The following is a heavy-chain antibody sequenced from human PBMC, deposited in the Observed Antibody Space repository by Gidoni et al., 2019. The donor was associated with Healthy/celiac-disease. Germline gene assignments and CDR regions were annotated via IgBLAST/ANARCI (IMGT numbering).Heavy chain of an antibody. CDR2: IYHSGST. CDR3: ANEGYCSSTSCWGLFDP. CDR1: GYSIRSGYY. Sequence: QVQLQESGPGLVKPSATLSLTCTVSGYSIRSGYYWGWIRPPPGKGLEWIGSIYHSGSTYYNPSLKSRVTISVDTSKNQFSLKLSSVTAADTAVYYCANEGYCSSTSCWGLFDPWGQGTLVTVSS. V-gene: IGHV4-38-2*02. J-gene: IGHJ5*02. D-gene: IGHD2-2*01.